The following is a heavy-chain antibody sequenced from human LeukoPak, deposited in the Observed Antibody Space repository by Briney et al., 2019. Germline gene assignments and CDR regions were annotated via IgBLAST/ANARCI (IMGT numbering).Heavy chain of an antibody. V-gene: IGHV4-61*01. CDR2: IYYSGST. D-gene: IGHD6-19*01. CDR1: GGSVSSGSYY. Sequence: SETLSLTCTVSGGSVSSGSYYWSWIRQPPGKGLEWIGYIYYSGSTNYNPSLKSRVTISVDTSKNQFSPKLSSVTAADTAVYYCARVAGGSGWYVVADYYYYGMDVWGQGTTVTVSS. CDR3: ARVAGGSGWYVVADYYYYGMDV. J-gene: IGHJ6*02.